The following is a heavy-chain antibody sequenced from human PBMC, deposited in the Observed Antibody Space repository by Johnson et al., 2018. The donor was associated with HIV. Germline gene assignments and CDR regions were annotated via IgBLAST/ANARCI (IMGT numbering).Heavy chain of an antibody. Sequence: QVQLVESGGGVVQPGRSLRLSCAASGFTFSNYAMHWVRQAPGKGLEWVAVISYAGSNKYFADSVKRRFTLSRDNSKNTLYLQMNSLRAEDTAVYYCARTEITFGGVIDPHDAFDIWGQGTMVTVSS. CDR2: ISYAGSNK. J-gene: IGHJ3*02. V-gene: IGHV3-30-3*01. CDR3: ARTEITFGGVIDPHDAFDI. D-gene: IGHD3-16*02. CDR1: GFTFSNYA.